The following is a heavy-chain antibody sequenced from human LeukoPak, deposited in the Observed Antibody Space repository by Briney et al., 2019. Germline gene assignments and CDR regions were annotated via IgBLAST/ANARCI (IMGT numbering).Heavy chain of an antibody. Sequence: SETLSLTCTVSGGSIRTYYWSWIRQPPGKGLEWIGYIYYCGSTKYNPCLKSRGTISVDTSKNQFSLKLSSVTAADTAVYYCARGPTQNAYGSGSRWAFDIWGQGTMVTVSS. V-gene: IGHV4-59*01. D-gene: IGHD3-10*01. CDR2: IYYCGST. J-gene: IGHJ3*02. CDR3: ARGPTQNAYGSGSRWAFDI. CDR1: GGSIRTYY.